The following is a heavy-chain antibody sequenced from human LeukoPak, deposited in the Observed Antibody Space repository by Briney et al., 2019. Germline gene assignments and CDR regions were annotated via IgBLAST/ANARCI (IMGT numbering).Heavy chain of an antibody. V-gene: IGHV4-59*12. CDR1: GGSISSYY. Sequence: SETLSLTCTVSGGSISSYYWSWIRQPPGKGLEWIGYIYYSGSTNYNPSLKSRVTISVDTSKNQFSLKLSSVTAADTAVYYCARGRGSSGWLYFDYWGQGTLVTVSS. J-gene: IGHJ4*02. CDR2: IYYSGST. D-gene: IGHD6-19*01. CDR3: ARGRGSSGWLYFDY.